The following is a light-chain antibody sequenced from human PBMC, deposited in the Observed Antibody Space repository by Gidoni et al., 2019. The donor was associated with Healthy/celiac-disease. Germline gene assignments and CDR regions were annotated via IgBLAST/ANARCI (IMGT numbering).Light chain of an antibody. CDR2: GPS. Sequence: ELVLTRSPGTLSLSPGERATLSCRASQSVSSSYLAWYQHKPGQAPRLIIYGPSGGATGIPDRFSRSGSGTDFTVTIGRVESYDFAVYYCQQYGSSPWTFGQGSKEEIK. V-gene: IGKV3-20*01. CDR3: QQYGSSPWT. J-gene: IGKJ1*01. CDR1: QSVSSSY.